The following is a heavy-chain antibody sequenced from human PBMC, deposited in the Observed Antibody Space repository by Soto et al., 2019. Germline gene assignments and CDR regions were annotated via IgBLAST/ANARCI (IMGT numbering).Heavy chain of an antibody. J-gene: IGHJ4*02. V-gene: IGHV4-39*01. CDR2: IYYSGST. CDR3: ARVLAARASRDFDY. D-gene: IGHD6-6*01. Sequence: SETLSLTCTVSGGSISSSSYYWGWIRQPPGKGLEWIGSIYYSGSTYYNPSLKSRVTISVDTSKNQFSLKLSSVTAADTAVYYCARVLAARASRDFDYWGQGTLVTVSS. CDR1: GGSISSSSYY.